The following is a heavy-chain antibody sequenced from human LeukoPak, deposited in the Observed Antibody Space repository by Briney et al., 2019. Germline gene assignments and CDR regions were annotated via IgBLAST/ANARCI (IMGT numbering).Heavy chain of an antibody. Sequence: VGSLRLSCTASGSTFSVYAMTWVRQPPAKGLYWVAGINGVGDSTHYADSVKGRFTISRDNPKNTLYLQMNRLSADDNAVYYCVQRGVGDNSRLGTREVWDLIDYWGQGALVTVSS. CDR1: GSTFSVYA. J-gene: IGHJ4*02. D-gene: IGHD3-16*01. CDR3: VQRGVGDNSRLGTREVWDLIDY. CDR2: INGVGDST. V-gene: IGHV3-23*01.